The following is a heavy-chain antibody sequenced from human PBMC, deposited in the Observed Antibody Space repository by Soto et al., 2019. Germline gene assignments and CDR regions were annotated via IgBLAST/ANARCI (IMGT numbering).Heavy chain of an antibody. CDR2: ISGSGGST. Sequence: EVQLLESGGGLVQPGGSLRLSCAASGFTFSSYAMSWVRQAPGKGLEWVSAISGSGGSTYYADSVKGRFTISRDNSKNTLYLQMNSLRAEDTAVYYCAKGQMATITQYAELTPSTHGSYYYYGMDVWGQGTTVTVSS. CDR3: AKGQMATITQYAELTPSTHGSYYYYGMDV. V-gene: IGHV3-23*01. J-gene: IGHJ6*02. CDR1: GFTFSSYA. D-gene: IGHD5-12*01.